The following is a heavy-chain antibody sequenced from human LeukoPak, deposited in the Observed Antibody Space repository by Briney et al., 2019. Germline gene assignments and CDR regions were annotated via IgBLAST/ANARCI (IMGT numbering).Heavy chain of an antibody. CDR1: GFTFSNYW. CDR3: AELGITMIGGV. D-gene: IGHD3-10*02. CDR2: INSDGINT. V-gene: IGHV3-74*01. Sequence: GGSLRLSCAASGFTFSNYWMHWVRQAPGKGLVWVSRINSDGINTSYADSVKGRFTISRDNAKNSLYLQMNSLRAEDTAVYYCAELGITMIGGVWGKGATVTISS. J-gene: IGHJ6*04.